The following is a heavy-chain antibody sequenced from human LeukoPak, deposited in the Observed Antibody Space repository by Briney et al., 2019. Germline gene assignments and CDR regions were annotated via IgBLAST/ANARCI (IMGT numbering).Heavy chain of an antibody. CDR2: INHSGST. CDR3: ARLGSLNSSGWYRFDY. V-gene: IGHV4-34*01. J-gene: IGHJ4*02. D-gene: IGHD6-19*01. Sequence: KPSETLSLTCAVYGGSFSGYYWSWIRQPPGKGLEWIGEINHSGSTNYNPSLKSRVTISVDTSKNQFSLKLSSVTAADTAVYYCARLGSLNSSGWYRFDYWGQGTLVTVSS. CDR1: GGSFSGYY.